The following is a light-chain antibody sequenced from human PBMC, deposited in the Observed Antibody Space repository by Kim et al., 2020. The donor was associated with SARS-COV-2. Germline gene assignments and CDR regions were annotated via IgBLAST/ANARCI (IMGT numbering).Light chain of an antibody. J-gene: IGLJ2*01. Sequence: QSALTQPASVSGSPGQSITISCTGTSSDIGVYNYVSWYQQHPGKAPKVMIYDVNIRPSGVSNRFSGSKSGNTASLTISGLQAEDEADYYCTSYTTSNTFVFGGGTKVTVL. CDR2: DVN. CDR3: TSYTTSNTFV. CDR1: SSDIGVYNY. V-gene: IGLV2-14*03.